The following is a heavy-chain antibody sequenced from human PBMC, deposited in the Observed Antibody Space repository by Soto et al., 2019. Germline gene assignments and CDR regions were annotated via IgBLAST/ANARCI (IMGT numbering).Heavy chain of an antibody. CDR3: ARALGYSSSPYPMNWFDP. CDR2: IYYSGST. V-gene: IGHV4-59*01. Sequence: SETLSLTCTVSGGSFSSYYWSWIRQPPGKGLEWIGYIYYSGSTNYNPSLKSRVTMSVDTSKNQFSLKLSSVTAADTAVYYCARALGYSSSPYPMNWFDPWGQGTLVTVSS. J-gene: IGHJ5*01. CDR1: GGSFSSYY. D-gene: IGHD6-13*01.